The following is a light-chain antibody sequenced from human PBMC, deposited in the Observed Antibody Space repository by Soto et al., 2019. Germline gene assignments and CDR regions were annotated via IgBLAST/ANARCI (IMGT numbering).Light chain of an antibody. Sequence: QSALTQPASVSGSPGQSITISCTGTSSDVGGYNYVSWYQQHPGKAPKLLIFEVNNRPSGVSNRFSGSKSGNTASLTLSGLQAEAEADYYCTSYASSAARVFGTGTKVTVL. CDR3: TSYASSAARV. J-gene: IGLJ1*01. V-gene: IGLV2-14*01. CDR2: EVN. CDR1: SSDVGGYNY.